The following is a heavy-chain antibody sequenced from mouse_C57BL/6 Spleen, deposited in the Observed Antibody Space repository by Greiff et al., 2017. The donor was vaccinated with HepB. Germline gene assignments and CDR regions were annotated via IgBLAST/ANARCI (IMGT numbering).Heavy chain of an antibody. CDR1: GYTFTSYW. CDR2: IYPGSGST. Sequence: QVQLKQPGAELVKPGASVKMSCKASGYTFTSYWITWVKQRPGQGLEWIGDIYPGSGSTNYNEKFKSKATLTVDTSSSTAYMQLSSLTSEDSAVYYCARNSNYDYYAMDYWGQGTSVTVSS. CDR3: ARNSNYDYYAMDY. D-gene: IGHD2-5*01. J-gene: IGHJ4*01. V-gene: IGHV1-55*01.